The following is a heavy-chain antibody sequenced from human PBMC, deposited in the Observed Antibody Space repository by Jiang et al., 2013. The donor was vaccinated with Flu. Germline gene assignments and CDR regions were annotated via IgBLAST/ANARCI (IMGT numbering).Heavy chain of an antibody. Sequence: GAEVKKPGASVKVSCKASGYTFTDYYIHWVRQAPGQGLEWMGRINPNSGGTKYAQKFQGRVTMTRDTSISTAYMDLSRLRSDDTAVYYCARDILXSAYVPDPIYYYGMDVWG. CDR1: GYTFTDYY. V-gene: IGHV1-2*06. CDR2: INPNSGGT. CDR3: ARDILXSAYVPDPIYYYGMDV. J-gene: IGHJ6*02. D-gene: IGHD3-10*02.